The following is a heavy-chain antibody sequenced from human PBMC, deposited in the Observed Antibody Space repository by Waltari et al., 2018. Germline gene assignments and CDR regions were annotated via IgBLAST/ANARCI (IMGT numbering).Heavy chain of an antibody. CDR1: GCSISSTSYY. D-gene: IGHD2-2*01. J-gene: IGHJ4*02. V-gene: IGHV4-39*07. Sequence: QLQLQESGPGLVKPSETLSLTCTVSGCSISSTSYYWGCLPHPPRHGLAWIGSSYYSGRTYDNPSLKSRVTISVDTSKNQISLKLSSVTAADTAVYYCARTERKGYCSSTSCEGYYFDYWGQGTLVTVSS. CDR3: ARTERKGYCSSTSCEGYYFDY. CDR2: SYYSGRT.